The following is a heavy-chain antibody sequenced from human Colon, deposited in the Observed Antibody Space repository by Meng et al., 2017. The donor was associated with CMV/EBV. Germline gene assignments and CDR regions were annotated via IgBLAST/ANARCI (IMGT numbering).Heavy chain of an antibody. Sequence: QAYAPAGGVCLLKPSSPLPLPCGVSCGSLSGAEWTWIRQSPGKGLEWIGEINQSGRTNYNPSLKSRVPVSVDTSKNQFSLRVTSVTAADSALYYCAREAGPFFGVIVYDSWGQGTLVTVSS. CDR3: AREAGPFFGVIVYDS. CDR2: INQSGRT. D-gene: IGHD3-3*01. J-gene: IGHJ4*02. V-gene: IGHV4-34*01. CDR1: CGSLSGAE.